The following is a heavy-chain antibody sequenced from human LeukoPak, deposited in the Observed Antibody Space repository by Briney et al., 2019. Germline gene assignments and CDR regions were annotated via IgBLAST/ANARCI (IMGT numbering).Heavy chain of an antibody. CDR3: ARVKWHYEGYFDY. Sequence: GGSLRLSCAVSGFNFSSAVMNWVRQAPGKGLEWISYITTRGDVFYYADSVKGRFTISRDNAKNSLFLQMNSLRADDTAVYYCARVKWHYEGYFDYWGQGTLVTVSS. CDR2: ITTRGDVF. J-gene: IGHJ4*02. D-gene: IGHD1-7*01. V-gene: IGHV3-48*03. CDR1: GFNFSSAV.